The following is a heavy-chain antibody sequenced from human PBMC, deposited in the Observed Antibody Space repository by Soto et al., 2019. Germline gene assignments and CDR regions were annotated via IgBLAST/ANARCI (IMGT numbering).Heavy chain of an antibody. CDR3: AKDPAPRITGKFDP. CDR1: GFTFSSYA. V-gene: IGHV3-23*01. D-gene: IGHD1-20*01. J-gene: IGHJ5*02. CDR2: ISGSGGST. Sequence: PGGSLRLSCAACGFTFSSYAMSWVRQAPGKGLEWVSAISGSGGSTYYADSVKGRLTISRDNSKNTLYLQMNSLRAEDTAVYYCAKDPAPRITGKFDPWGQGTLVTVSS.